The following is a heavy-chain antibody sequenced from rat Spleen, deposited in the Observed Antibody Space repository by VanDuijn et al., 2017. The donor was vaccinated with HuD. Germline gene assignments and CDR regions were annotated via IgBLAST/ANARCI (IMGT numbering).Heavy chain of an antibody. CDR3: AEIRNNQG. CDR1: GFSLTSYG. D-gene: IGHD1-10*01. Sequence: QVQMKETGPGLVQTTQTLSVTCTVSGFSLTSYGVHWVRQAPGKGLEWMGIIWGDGSTNYNSALKSRLSISRDTSKSQVFLTMNSLQTDDTAVYYCAEIRNNQGWGQGVMVTVSS. V-gene: IGHV2-77*01. CDR2: IWGDGST. J-gene: IGHJ2*01.